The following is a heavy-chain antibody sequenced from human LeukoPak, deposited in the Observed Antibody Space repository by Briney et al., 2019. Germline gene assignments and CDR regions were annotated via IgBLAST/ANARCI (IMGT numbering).Heavy chain of an antibody. J-gene: IGHJ4*02. CDR1: GFTFDDYG. Sequence: GGSLRLSCAASGFTFDDYGMSWVRQAPGRGLEWVSGINWNGGSTGYADSVKGRFTISRDNAKNSLYLQMNSLRAEDTALYYCARVSYNYYGSGSYYSGPGDYWGQGTLVTVSS. CDR3: ARVSYNYYGSGSYYSGPGDY. CDR2: INWNGGST. D-gene: IGHD3-10*01. V-gene: IGHV3-20*04.